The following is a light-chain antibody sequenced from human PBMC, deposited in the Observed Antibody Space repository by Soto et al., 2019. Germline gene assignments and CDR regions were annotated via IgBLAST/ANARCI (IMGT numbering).Light chain of an antibody. J-gene: IGKJ1*01. Sequence: VVTQSPATLSVFPGETATLSCRASQSVSSDLAWYQKRPGQAPRLLIYGASTRATGIPARFRGSGSGTEFRPTISSLQSEDFATYDCQQYNTWHPKMAFGRGTKVEIK. V-gene: IGKV3-15*01. CDR2: GAS. CDR1: QSVSSD. CDR3: QQYNTWHPKMA.